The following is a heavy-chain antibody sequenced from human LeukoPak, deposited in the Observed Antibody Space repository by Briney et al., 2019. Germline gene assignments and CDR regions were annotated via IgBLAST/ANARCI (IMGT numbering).Heavy chain of an antibody. CDR3: AGSSGYYGDMDAFDI. CDR1: GYTFTGYY. Sequence: ASVKVSCKASGYTFTGYYMHWVRQAPGQGLEWMGWINAGNGNTKYSQKFQGRVTITRDTSASTAYMELSSLRSEDTAVYYCAGSSGYYGDMDAFDIWGQGTMVTVSS. J-gene: IGHJ3*02. CDR2: INAGNGNT. D-gene: IGHD3-22*01. V-gene: IGHV1-3*01.